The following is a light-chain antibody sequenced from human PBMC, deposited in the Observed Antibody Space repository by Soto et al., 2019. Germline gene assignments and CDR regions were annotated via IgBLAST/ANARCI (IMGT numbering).Light chain of an antibody. CDR3: AAWDDSLNGRV. J-gene: IGLJ3*02. V-gene: IGLV1-51*01. Sequence: QSALTQPPSVSAAPGQTVTISCSGSGSNIGSNSVSWYQQVPGTAPKLLLYDNNKRPSGIPDRFFGSKSGTSATLGIAGLQSEDEADYYCAAWDDSLNGRVFGGGTKLTVL. CDR1: GSNIGSNS. CDR2: DNN.